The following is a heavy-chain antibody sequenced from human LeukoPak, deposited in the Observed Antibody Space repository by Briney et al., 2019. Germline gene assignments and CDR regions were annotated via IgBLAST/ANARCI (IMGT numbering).Heavy chain of an antibody. D-gene: IGHD2-2*01. CDR1: GGSISSADYY. Sequence: PSETLSLTCTASGGSISSADYYWSWIRQHPGRGLEWIGYIYYSGNTYYNPSLKSRLTISVDTSKNQFSLKLSSVTAADTAVYYCARAPKHTNSWYYFDYWGQGTLVSVSS. CDR2: IYYSGNT. V-gene: IGHV4-31*02. CDR3: ARAPKHTNSWYYFDY. J-gene: IGHJ4*02.